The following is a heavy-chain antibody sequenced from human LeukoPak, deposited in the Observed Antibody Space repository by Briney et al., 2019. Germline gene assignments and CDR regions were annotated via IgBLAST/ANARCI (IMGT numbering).Heavy chain of an antibody. CDR2: VYYSGST. CDR1: GDSIGTYY. J-gene: IGHJ3*02. D-gene: IGHD1-26*01. CDR3: ARGGSIVGSLVDFDI. V-gene: IGHV4-59*01. Sequence: SETLSLTCTVSGDSIGTYYWSWIRQPPGKGLEWIGYVYYSGSTNYNPSLKSRLTISVDTSKNQFSLKLSSVTAADTAVYYCARGGSIVGSLVDFDIWGQGTMVTVSS.